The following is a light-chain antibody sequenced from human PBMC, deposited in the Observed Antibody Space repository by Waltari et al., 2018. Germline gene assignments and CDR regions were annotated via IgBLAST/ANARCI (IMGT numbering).Light chain of an antibody. CDR1: QNINNF. CDR3: QQRSNWLT. Sequence: EIVLTQSPATLSLSPGERATLSCRASQNINNFLAWYQQKPGQAPRLLMYDTSTRATGIPARFSGSGSGTDYTLTISRLEPEDVAVYYWQQRSNWLTFGGGTKVEI. V-gene: IGKV3-11*01. CDR2: DTS. J-gene: IGKJ4*01.